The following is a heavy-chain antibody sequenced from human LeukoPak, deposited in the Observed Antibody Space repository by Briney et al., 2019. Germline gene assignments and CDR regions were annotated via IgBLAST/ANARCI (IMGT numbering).Heavy chain of an antibody. CDR3: AKTGRAIVVVVAATN. CDR2: IRYDGSNK. J-gene: IGHJ4*02. V-gene: IGHV3-30*02. Sequence: GGSLRLSCAASGFTFSSYAMSWVRQAPGKGLEWVAFIRYDGSNKYYADSVKGRFTISRDNSKNTLYLQMNSLRAEDTAVYYCAKTGRAIVVVVAATNWGQGTLVTVSS. D-gene: IGHD2-15*01. CDR1: GFTFSSYA.